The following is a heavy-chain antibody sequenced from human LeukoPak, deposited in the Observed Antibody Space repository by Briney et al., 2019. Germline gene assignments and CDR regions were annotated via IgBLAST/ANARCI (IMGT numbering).Heavy chain of an antibody. CDR1: GFTFGGYG. CDR2: IAYDGSRA. J-gene: IGHJ4*02. V-gene: IGHV3-33*01. Sequence: PGRSLRLSCAGSGFTFGGYGMHWFRQTPGKGREWVAVIAYDGSRAFYADSVKGRFTISRDNSKNTMSVQMDDLRAEDTAVYYCTRYNNDHFDLWGQGTLVTVSS. D-gene: IGHD1-14*01. CDR3: TRYNNDHFDL.